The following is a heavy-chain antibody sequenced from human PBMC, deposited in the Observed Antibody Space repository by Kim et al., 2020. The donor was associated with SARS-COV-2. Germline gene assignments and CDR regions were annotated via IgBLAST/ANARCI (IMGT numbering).Heavy chain of an antibody. Sequence: SYNPTLQVRVTISVDKSKNQFSLKLISVTAADTAVYYCARVLFFGSGTLDSWGQGTLVTVSS. D-gene: IGHD3-10*01. CDR3: ARVLFFGSGTLDS. V-gene: IGHV4-4*02. J-gene: IGHJ4*02.